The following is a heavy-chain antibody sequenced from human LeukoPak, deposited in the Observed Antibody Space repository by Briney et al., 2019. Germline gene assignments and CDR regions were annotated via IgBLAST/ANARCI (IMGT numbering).Heavy chain of an antibody. V-gene: IGHV3-30-3*01. Sequence: GGSLRLSCAASGFIVSSNYMTWVRQAPGKGLEWVAVISYDGSNKYYADSVKGRFTISRDYSKNTLFLQMNSLRAEDTAVYYCARETGSAIGSTDFDYWGQGTLVTVSS. CDR3: ARETGSAIGSTDFDY. D-gene: IGHD4-17*01. J-gene: IGHJ4*02. CDR2: ISYDGSNK. CDR1: GFIVSSNY.